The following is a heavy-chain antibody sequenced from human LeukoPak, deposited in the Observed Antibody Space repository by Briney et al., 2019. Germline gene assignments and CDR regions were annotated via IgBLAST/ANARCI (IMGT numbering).Heavy chain of an antibody. CDR1: GFTFSSYS. CDR2: IKPDGTEK. Sequence: GGSLRLSCAASGFTFSSYSMSWVRQAPGKGLEWVANIKPDGTEKYYVDSLKGRFTISRDNAKNSLYLQMNSLRVEDTAVYYCARGGNSSWDYWGQGALVTVSS. V-gene: IGHV3-7*01. J-gene: IGHJ4*02. CDR3: ARGGNSSWDY. D-gene: IGHD6-6*01.